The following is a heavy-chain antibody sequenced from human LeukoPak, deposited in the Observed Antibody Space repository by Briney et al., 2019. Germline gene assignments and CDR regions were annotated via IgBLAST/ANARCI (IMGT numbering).Heavy chain of an antibody. CDR3: ARVGDYGRASDI. J-gene: IGHJ3*02. CDR2: IYYSGST. Sequence: SETLSLTCTVSGGSISSYYWSWIRQPPGKGLEWIGYIYYSGSTNYNPSLKSRVTISVDTSKNQFSLKLNSVTAADTAVYYCARVGDYGRASDIWGQGTMVTVSS. CDR1: GGSISSYY. D-gene: IGHD4-17*01. V-gene: IGHV4-59*01.